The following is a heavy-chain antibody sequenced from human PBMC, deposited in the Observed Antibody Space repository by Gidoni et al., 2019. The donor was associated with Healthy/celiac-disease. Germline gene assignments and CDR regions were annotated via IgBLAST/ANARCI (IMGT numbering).Heavy chain of an antibody. D-gene: IGHD3-3*01. CDR3: ARNYDFWSGYYYPVDY. CDR1: GFTFSSYS. V-gene: IGHV3-21*01. Sequence: EVQLVESGGGLVKPGGSLRLSCAASGFTFSSYSMNWVRQAPGKGLEWVSSISSSSSYIYYADSVKGRFTISRDNAKNSLYLQMNSLRAEDTAVYYCARNYDFWSGYYYPVDYWGQGTLVTVSS. J-gene: IGHJ4*02. CDR2: ISSSSSYI.